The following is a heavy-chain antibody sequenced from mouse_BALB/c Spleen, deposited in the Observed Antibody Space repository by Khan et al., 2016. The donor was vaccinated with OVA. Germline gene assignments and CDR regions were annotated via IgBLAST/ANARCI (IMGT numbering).Heavy chain of an antibody. CDR1: GYSITSGYN. CDR2: IHYSGRT. V-gene: IGHV3-1*02. J-gene: IGHJ3*01. CDR3: AEGFPTY. Sequence: EVQLQESGPDLVKPSQSLSLTCTVTGYSITSGYNWHWIRQFPGNKLEWMGYIHYSGRTNSKPSLKSRISITRDPSKNQFFLQLNSVTSEDTATYYCAEGFPTYWGQGTLVTVSA.